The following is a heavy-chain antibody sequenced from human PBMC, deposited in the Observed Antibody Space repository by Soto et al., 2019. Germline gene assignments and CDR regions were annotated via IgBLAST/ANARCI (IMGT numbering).Heavy chain of an antibody. Sequence: SETLSLTCTVSGGSISSVDYYWSWIRQPPGKGLEWIGYIYYSGSTYYNPSLKSRVTISVDTPKNQFSLKLSSVTAADTAVYYCARDHGSYDSSGYYLPYYYYYGLDVCGQGTTVTVSS. CDR2: IYYSGST. CDR3: ARDHGSYDSSGYYLPYYYYYGLDV. D-gene: IGHD3-22*01. CDR1: GGSISSVDYY. V-gene: IGHV4-30-4*01. J-gene: IGHJ6*02.